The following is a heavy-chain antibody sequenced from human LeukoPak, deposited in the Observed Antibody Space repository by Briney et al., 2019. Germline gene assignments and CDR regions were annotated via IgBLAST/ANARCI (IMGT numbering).Heavy chain of an antibody. CDR3: AAARNFRFEY. D-gene: IGHD1-7*01. CDR1: GLTFRTTW. V-gene: IGHV3-74*01. J-gene: IGHJ4*02. Sequence: GGSLRLSCATSGLTFRTTWMHWVRHAPGKGLMWVSRMNGEGTTIDYADSVKGRVTVSRDYAKNTLFLQMNNLRTEDTALYFCAAARNFRFEYWGQGSLVIVSA. CDR2: MNGEGTTI.